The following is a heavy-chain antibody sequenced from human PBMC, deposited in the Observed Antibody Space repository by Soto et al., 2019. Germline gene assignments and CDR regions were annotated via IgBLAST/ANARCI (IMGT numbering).Heavy chain of an antibody. J-gene: IGHJ4*02. Sequence: GGSLRLSCSASGFTFSSYWMSWVRQAPGKGLEWVANIKQDGSEKYYVDSVKGRFTISRDNAKNSLYLQMNSLRAEDTAVYYCARSPYYRTNGVCLPIDYWGQGTLVTVSS. CDR3: ARSPYYRTNGVCLPIDY. CDR1: GFTFSSYW. CDR2: IKQDGSEK. V-gene: IGHV3-7*03. D-gene: IGHD2-8*01.